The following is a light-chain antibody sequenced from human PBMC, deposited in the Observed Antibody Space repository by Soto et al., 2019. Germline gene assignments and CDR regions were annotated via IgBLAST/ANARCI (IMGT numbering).Light chain of an antibody. Sequence: EIVLTQSPGTLSLSPGERATFSCRASQSVSSNYLAWYQQKPGQAPRLLIYDASSRATGIPDRFSGSGSGTDFTLTISRLEPEDFAVYYCQQYGSSPRTFGQGTKVDIK. J-gene: IGKJ1*01. CDR3: QQYGSSPRT. CDR1: QSVSSNY. V-gene: IGKV3-20*01. CDR2: DAS.